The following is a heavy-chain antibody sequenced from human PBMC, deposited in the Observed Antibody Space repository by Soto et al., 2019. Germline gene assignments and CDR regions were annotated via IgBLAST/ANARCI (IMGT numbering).Heavy chain of an antibody. CDR3: ARAGGLGAVAVDY. CDR2: IYHSGST. CDR1: GGSISSGGYS. D-gene: IGHD6-19*01. Sequence: QLQLQESGSGLVKPSQTLSLTCAVSGGSISSGGYSWSWIRQPPGKGLEWIGYIYHSGSTYYNPSLKSRVTISVDWSKTQFSLKLRSVTAADTAVYYCARAGGLGAVAVDYWGQGTLVTVSS. V-gene: IGHV4-30-2*01. J-gene: IGHJ4*02.